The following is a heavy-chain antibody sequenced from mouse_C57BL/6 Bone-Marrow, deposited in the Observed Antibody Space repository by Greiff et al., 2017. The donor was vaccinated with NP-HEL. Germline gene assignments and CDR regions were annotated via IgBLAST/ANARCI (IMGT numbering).Heavy chain of an antibody. Sequence: EVKLMESGGGLVQPGGSLKLSCAASGFTFSDYYMYWVRQTPEKRLEWVAYISHGGGSTYYPDTVKGRFTISRDKAKNTLYLQMNRLKSEDTAMYYCARLSYYGPCAYWGQGTLVTVSA. CDR1: GFTFSDYY. CDR2: ISHGGGST. CDR3: ARLSYYGPCAY. D-gene: IGHD1-1*01. J-gene: IGHJ3*01. V-gene: IGHV5-12*01.